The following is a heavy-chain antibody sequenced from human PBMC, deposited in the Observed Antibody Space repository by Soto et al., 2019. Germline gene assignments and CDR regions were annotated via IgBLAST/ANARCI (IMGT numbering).Heavy chain of an antibody. CDR2: IYYSGST. V-gene: IGHV4-59*01. D-gene: IGHD6-13*01. Sequence: PSETLSLTCTVSGGSISSYYWSWIRQPPGKGLEWIGYIYYSGSTNYNPSLKSRVTISVDTSKNQFSLKLSSVTAADTAVYYCATSSSWTPTIWFDPWGQGTLVTVSS. J-gene: IGHJ5*02. CDR3: ATSSSWTPTIWFDP. CDR1: GGSISSYY.